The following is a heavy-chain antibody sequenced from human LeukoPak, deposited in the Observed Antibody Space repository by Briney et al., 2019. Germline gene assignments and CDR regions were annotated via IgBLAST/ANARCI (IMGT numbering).Heavy chain of an antibody. CDR2: ISHSGST. J-gene: IGHJ4*02. V-gene: IGHV4-34*01. CDR3: ARGYCSGGSCYSGWEYYFDY. Sequence: SETLSLTCAVYGGSFSDYYWSWIRQPPGKGLEWIGEISHSGSTNYSPSLKSRVTISVDTSKNQFSLKLSSVTAADTAVYYCARGYCSGGSCYSGWEYYFDYWGQGTLVTVSS. D-gene: IGHD2-15*01. CDR1: GGSFSDYY.